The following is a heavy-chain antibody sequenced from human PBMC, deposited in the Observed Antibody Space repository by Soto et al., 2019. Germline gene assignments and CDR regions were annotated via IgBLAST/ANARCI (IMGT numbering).Heavy chain of an antibody. J-gene: IGHJ6*02. CDR1: GYRFSTFW. Sequence: PGESLKISCKGSGYRFSTFWIGWVRQMPGKGLEWVAIIYPDQSRAMYSPAFQGQVTTSVDKSISTAYLQWNSLKASDTAIYYCARQGAYDSSGYRYQYYGLDVWGQGTTVTVSS. CDR2: IYPDQSRA. D-gene: IGHD3-22*01. V-gene: IGHV5-51*01. CDR3: ARQGAYDSSGYRYQYYGLDV.